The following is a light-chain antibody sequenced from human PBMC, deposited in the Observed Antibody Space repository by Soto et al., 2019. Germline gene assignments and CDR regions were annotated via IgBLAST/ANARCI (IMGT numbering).Light chain of an antibody. V-gene: IGKV2-28*01. CDR3: MQALQTPIT. CDR1: QSLLHSNGYNY. J-gene: IGKJ5*01. CDR2: LGS. Sequence: DIVMTQSPLCLSVTPGEPASISCRSGQSLLHSNGYNYLDWYLQKPGQSPQLLIYLGSNRASGVPDRFSGSGSGTDFTLKISGVEAEDVGVYYCMQALQTPITFGQGTRLEIK.